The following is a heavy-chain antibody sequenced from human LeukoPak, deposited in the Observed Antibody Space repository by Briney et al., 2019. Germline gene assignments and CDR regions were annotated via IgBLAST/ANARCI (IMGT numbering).Heavy chain of an antibody. V-gene: IGHV1-24*01. CDR1: GYTLTELS. D-gene: IGHD3-3*01. CDR3: ATRNTFWSGYYSYDY. J-gene: IGHJ4*02. Sequence: GASVKVSCKVSGYTLTELSMHWVRQAPGKGLEWMGGFDPEDGETIYAQKFQGRVTMTEDTSTDTAYMELSSLRSEDTAVYYCATRNTFWSGYYSYDYWGQGTLVTVSS. CDR2: FDPEDGET.